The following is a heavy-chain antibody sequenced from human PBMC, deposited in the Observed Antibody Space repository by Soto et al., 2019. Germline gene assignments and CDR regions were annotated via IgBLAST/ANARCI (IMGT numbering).Heavy chain of an antibody. D-gene: IGHD6-6*01. CDR3: ARGRNLEVRPDNGWFDP. CDR1: GYIFIGYY. Sequence: QVQLVQSGAEVKKPGASVKVSCKTSGYIFIGYYMDWVRQAPGQGLEWMGWINPNSGGTNYAQKFQGRVTMTRDTSISTAYMELSRLRSDDTAVYYCARGRNLEVRPDNGWFDPWGQGTLVTVSS. V-gene: IGHV1-2*02. CDR2: INPNSGGT. J-gene: IGHJ5*02.